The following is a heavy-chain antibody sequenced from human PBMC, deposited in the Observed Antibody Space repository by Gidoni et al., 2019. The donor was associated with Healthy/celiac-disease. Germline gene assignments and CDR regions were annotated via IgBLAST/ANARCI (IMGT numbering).Heavy chain of an antibody. D-gene: IGHD4-17*01. Sequence: EVQLVESGGGLVQPGGSLRLSCAASGFPFSTYWMPWVRQAPGKGLVWVSRINSDGSSTSYADSVKGRFTISRDNAKNTLYLQMNSLRAEDTAVYYCARVAGGTVTTDAFDIWGQGTMVTVSS. CDR2: INSDGSST. V-gene: IGHV3-74*01. CDR3: ARVAGGTVTTDAFDI. CDR1: GFPFSTYW. J-gene: IGHJ3*02.